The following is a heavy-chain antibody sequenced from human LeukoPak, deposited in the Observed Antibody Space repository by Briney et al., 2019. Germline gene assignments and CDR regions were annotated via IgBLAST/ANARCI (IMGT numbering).Heavy chain of an antibody. D-gene: IGHD3-10*01. CDR2: ISGTGATT. CDR3: AKDTGGGYYYGSGKGPYFDY. J-gene: IGHJ4*02. Sequence: GGSLRLSCAASGFTFRSIAMTWVRQAPGKGLEWVSGISGTGATTYYADSVKGRFTISRDNSKNTIYLLMNSLRVDDTAVYYCAKDTGGGYYYGSGKGPYFDYWGQGTLVTVSS. V-gene: IGHV3-23*01. CDR1: GFTFRSIA.